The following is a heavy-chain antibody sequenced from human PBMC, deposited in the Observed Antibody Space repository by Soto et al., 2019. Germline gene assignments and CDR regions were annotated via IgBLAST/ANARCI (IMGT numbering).Heavy chain of an antibody. CDR2: IIPIFGTA. D-gene: IGHD1-26*01. CDR3: ARDPGRAVALVGYFDY. V-gene: IGHV1-69*12. J-gene: IGHJ4*02. CDR1: GGTFSSYA. Sequence: QVQLVQSGAEVKKPGSSVKVSCKASGGTFSSYAISWVRQAPGQGLEWMGGIIPIFGTANYARKFQGRVTITADESTSTAYMELSSLTSEDTAVYYCARDPGRAVALVGYFDYWGQGTLVTVSS.